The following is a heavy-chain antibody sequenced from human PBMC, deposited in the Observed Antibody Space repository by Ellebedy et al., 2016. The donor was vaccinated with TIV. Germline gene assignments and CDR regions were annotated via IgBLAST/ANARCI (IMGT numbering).Heavy chain of an antibody. CDR1: GSSFSTYA. CDR2: IMPILGLA. D-gene: IGHD3-16*01. Sequence: AASVKVSCKASGSSFSTYAISWVRQAPGQGLEWMGRIMPILGLASSAQNFQGRVTITADKSTSTAYMELSSLRSEDAALYYCATDGGSAEVERRETLSYWGLGTLVTVSS. J-gene: IGHJ4*02. V-gene: IGHV1-69*04. CDR3: ATDGGSAEVERRETLSY.